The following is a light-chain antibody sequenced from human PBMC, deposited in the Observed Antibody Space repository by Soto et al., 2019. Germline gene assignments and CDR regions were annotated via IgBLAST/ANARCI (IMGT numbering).Light chain of an antibody. CDR3: TSYISNSTLG. Sequence: QSVLTQPDSVSGSPGQSITISCTGTSSDVGGYHYVSWFQQHPGKAPKLMIYDVSNRPSGVSNCFSGSKSANTASLTISGLQAEDEADYYCTSYISNSTLGLGTGTQLTVL. J-gene: IGLJ1*01. CDR1: SSDVGGYHY. CDR2: DVS. V-gene: IGLV2-14*03.